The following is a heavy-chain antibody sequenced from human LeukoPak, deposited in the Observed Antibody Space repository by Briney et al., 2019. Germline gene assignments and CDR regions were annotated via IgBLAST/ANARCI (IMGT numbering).Heavy chain of an antibody. V-gene: IGHV3-23*01. Sequence: PGGSLRLSCAASGFTFSSYAMSWVRQAPGKGLEWVSAISGSGGSTYYADSVKGRFTISRDNSKNTLYLQMNSLRAEDTAVYYCARDWVLRYFDWSQRIKIPSTQRDYYYGMDVWGQGTTVTVSS. CDR3: ARDWVLRYFDWSQRIKIPSTQRDYYYGMDV. J-gene: IGHJ6*02. CDR1: GFTFSSYA. CDR2: ISGSGGST. D-gene: IGHD3-9*01.